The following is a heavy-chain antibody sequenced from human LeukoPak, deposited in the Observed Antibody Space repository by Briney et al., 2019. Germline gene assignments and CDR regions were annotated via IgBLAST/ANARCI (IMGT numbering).Heavy chain of an antibody. CDR1: GGSFSAYY. J-gene: IGHJ6*03. Sequence: SETLSLTCAVYGGSFSAYYWTWIRQPPGKGLEWIGEINHSGSTNYNPSLKSRVTISLDTSRNQFSLKLTSVTAADTAMYFCARSRPIIRNFYYYYLDVWDEGTTVTVSS. CDR3: ARSRPIIRNFYYYYLDV. CDR2: INHSGST. V-gene: IGHV4-34*01. D-gene: IGHD2/OR15-2a*01.